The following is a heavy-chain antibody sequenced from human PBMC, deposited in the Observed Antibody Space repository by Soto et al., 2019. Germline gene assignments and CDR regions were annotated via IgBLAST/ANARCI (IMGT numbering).Heavy chain of an antibody. CDR2: ISAKSGKT. V-gene: IGHV1-18*01. Sequence: QVQLVQSGSEVKKPGTSVKISCQTSGYTFTNYGISWVRQAPGQGREWVGWISAKSGKTNYGQRFQGRVTMTTDTSTTTAYMELRSLRSDDTAVYYCALDCDPTSCYVGYWGQGTLVTVSS. J-gene: IGHJ4*02. CDR1: GYTFTNYG. CDR3: ALDCDPTSCYVGY. D-gene: IGHD2-2*01.